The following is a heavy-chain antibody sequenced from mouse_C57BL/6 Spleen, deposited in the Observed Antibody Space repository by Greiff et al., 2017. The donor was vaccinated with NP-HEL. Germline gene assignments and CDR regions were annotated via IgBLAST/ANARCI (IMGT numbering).Heavy chain of an antibody. J-gene: IGHJ1*03. CDR2: INPNYGTT. D-gene: IGHD6-1*01. V-gene: IGHV1-39*01. CDR1: GYSFTDYN. CDR3: AEAATGLRYWYFDV. Sequence: EVQLQQSGPELLKPGASVKISCKASGYSFTDYNMNWVKQSNGKSLEWIGVINPNYGTTSYNQKFKGKATLTVDQSSSTAYMQLNSLTSEDSAVYYCAEAATGLRYWYFDVWGTGTTVTVSS.